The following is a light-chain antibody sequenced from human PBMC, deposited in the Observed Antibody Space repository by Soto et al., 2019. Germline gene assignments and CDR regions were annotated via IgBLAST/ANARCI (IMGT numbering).Light chain of an antibody. CDR3: QQYGSSPHT. Sequence: EIVMTQSPATLSVSPGARATLSCRASQTVISNLAWYQQKPGRAPRLLIYGASTRATGIPARFSGSGSGTEFTLTISTLEPEDFAVYYCQQYGSSPHTFGQGTKVDIK. V-gene: IGKV3-15*01. CDR1: QTVISN. J-gene: IGKJ1*01. CDR2: GAS.